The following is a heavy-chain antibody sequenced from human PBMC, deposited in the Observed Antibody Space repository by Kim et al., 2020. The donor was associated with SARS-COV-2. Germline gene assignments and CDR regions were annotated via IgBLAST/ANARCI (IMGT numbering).Heavy chain of an antibody. CDR1: GGSIGNFY. CDR3: TRGAYDSDSSGFPLAY. D-gene: IGHD3-22*01. Sequence: SETLSLTCTVSGGSIGNFYWNWIRQTPEKGLEWIGYVFYGGSTNYNPSLKSRVTISVDTSKNQFSLKLTSVTAADTAVYFCTRGAYDSDSSGFPLAYWG. V-gene: IGHV4-59*01. J-gene: IGHJ4*01. CDR2: VFYGGST.